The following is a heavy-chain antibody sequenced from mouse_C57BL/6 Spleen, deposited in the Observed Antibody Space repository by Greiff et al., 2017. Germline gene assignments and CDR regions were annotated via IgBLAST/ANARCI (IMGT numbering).Heavy chain of an antibody. D-gene: IGHD2-3*01. CDR2: IYPRSGNT. CDR3: ARRPDGYYDY. J-gene: IGHJ2*01. V-gene: IGHV1-81*01. CDR1: GYTFTSYG. Sequence: VQVVESGAELARPGASVKLSCKASGYTFTSYGISWVKQRTGQGLEWIGEIYPRSGNTYYNEKFKGKATLTADKSSSTAYMELRSLTSEDSAVYFCARRPDGYYDYWGQGTTLTVSS.